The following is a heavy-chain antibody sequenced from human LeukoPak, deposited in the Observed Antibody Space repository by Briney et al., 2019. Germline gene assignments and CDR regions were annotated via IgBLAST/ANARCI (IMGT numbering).Heavy chain of an antibody. J-gene: IGHJ3*02. CDR2: IYYSGST. D-gene: IGHD3-22*01. V-gene: IGHV4-59*01. CDR1: GGSISSYY. CDR3: ARDYYDSSGSDALDI. Sequence: SETLSLTCTVSGGSISSYYWSWIRQPPGKGLEWIGYIYYSGSTNYNPSLKSRVTISVDTSKNQFSLKLSSVTAADTAVYYCARDYYDSSGSDALDIWGQGTMVTVSS.